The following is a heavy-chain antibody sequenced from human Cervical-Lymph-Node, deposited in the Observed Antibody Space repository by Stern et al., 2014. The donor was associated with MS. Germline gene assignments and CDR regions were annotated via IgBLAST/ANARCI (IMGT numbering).Heavy chain of an antibody. CDR3: NTRLYSSADRNSRRPDY. CDR2: IRTTAYGGTR. CDR1: GFSLRDHA. D-gene: IGHD6-19*01. Sequence: EVQLVESGGDLLQPGRSLRLSCTAPGFSLRDHAMNWVRQAPGKGLEWLGFIRTTAYGGTREYAASVRGRFTISRDDSKNIAYLDMSNLKTEDAALYYCNTRLYSSADRNSRRPDYWGQGTLVTVSS. J-gene: IGHJ4*02. V-gene: IGHV3-49*04.